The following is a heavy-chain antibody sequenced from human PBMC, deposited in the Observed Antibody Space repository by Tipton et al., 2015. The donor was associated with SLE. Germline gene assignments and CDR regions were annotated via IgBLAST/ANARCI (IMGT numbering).Heavy chain of an antibody. D-gene: IGHD6-13*01. Sequence: TLSLTCAVYGGSFSGYYWSWIRQPPGRGLEWIGEINHSGRTNYKSSLKSRVTISVDTSKNQFSLKLSSVSAADTAVHYCAGLQQLVGFDPWGQGTLVTVSS. V-gene: IGHV4-34*01. J-gene: IGHJ5*02. CDR2: INHSGRT. CDR3: AGLQQLVGFDP. CDR1: GGSFSGYY.